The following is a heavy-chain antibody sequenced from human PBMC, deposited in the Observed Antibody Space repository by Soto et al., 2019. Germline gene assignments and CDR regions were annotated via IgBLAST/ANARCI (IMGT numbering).Heavy chain of an antibody. D-gene: IGHD1-26*01. Sequence: QVQLVASGGGVVQPGRSLRLSCAASGFTFSSYAMHWVRQAPGKGLEWVAVISYDGSNTYYADSVKCRFTISRDNSKNTLYLQMNSLRAEDTAVYYCARDSGSYYEHFQHWGQGTLVTVSS. J-gene: IGHJ1*01. CDR1: GFTFSSYA. CDR2: ISYDGSNT. V-gene: IGHV3-30-3*01. CDR3: ARDSGSYYEHFQH.